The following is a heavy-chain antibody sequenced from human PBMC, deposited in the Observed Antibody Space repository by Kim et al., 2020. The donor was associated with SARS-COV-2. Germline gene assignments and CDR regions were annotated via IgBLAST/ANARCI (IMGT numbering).Heavy chain of an antibody. CDR3: AREVGKNYDILTGYPLAPNYFDY. CDR2: IYYSGST. CDR1: GGSISSGGYY. D-gene: IGHD3-9*01. Sequence: SETLSLTCTVSGGSISSGGYYWSWIRQHPGKGLEWIGYIYYSGSTYYNPSLKSRVTISVDTSKNQFSLKLSSVTAADTAVYYCAREVGKNYDILTGYPLAPNYFDYWGQGTLVTVSS. J-gene: IGHJ4*02. V-gene: IGHV4-31*03.